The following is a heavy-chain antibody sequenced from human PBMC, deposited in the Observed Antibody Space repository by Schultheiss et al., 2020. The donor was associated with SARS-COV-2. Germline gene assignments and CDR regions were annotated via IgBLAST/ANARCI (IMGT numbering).Heavy chain of an antibody. J-gene: IGHJ4*02. CDR2: INHSGST. CDR1: GGSFSGYY. V-gene: IGHV4-34*01. Sequence: SQTLSLTCAVYGGSFSGYYWSWIRQPPGKGLEWIGEINHSGSTNYNPSLKSRVTMSVDTSKNQFSLKLSSVTAADTAVYYCARWSDYLYYFDYWGQGTLVTVSS. D-gene: IGHD4-17*01. CDR3: ARWSDYLYYFDY.